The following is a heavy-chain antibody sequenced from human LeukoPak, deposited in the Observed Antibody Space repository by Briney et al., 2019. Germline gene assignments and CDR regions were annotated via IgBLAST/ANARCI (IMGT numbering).Heavy chain of an antibody. CDR2: ISAYSGNT. Sequence: ASVKVSCKASGYTFTNYGISWVRQAPGQGLEGMGWISAYSGNTNYAQNLQGRVTVTTDTSTSTAYMELRSLRSDDTAVYYCARAPDDYDFWSGPFDYWGRGTLVTVSS. V-gene: IGHV1-18*01. CDR3: ARAPDDYDFWSGPFDY. CDR1: GYTFTNYG. J-gene: IGHJ4*02. D-gene: IGHD3-3*01.